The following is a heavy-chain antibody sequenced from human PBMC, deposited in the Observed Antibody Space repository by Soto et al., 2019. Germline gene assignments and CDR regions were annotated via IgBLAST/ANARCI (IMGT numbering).Heavy chain of an antibody. CDR1: GGSFSCYY. Sequence: PSETLALTCAVYGGSFSCYYWSWIRQPPGKGLEWIGEITHSGSTNYNPSLKSRVTISVDTSKSQFSLKLTSVTAADKAVYYCARRGKQQLVRSQYFDLWGRGTLVTVSS. J-gene: IGHJ2*01. V-gene: IGHV4-34*01. CDR3: ARRGKQQLVRSQYFDL. CDR2: ITHSGST. D-gene: IGHD6-13*01.